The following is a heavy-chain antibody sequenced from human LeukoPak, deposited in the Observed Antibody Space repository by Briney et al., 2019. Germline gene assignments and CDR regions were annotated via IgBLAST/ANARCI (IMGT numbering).Heavy chain of an antibody. CDR2: IYYSGST. V-gene: IGHV4-39*01. D-gene: IGHD6-19*01. J-gene: IGHJ5*02. Sequence: SETLSLTCTVSGCSISSSSYYWGWIRQPPGKGLEWSGSIYYSGSTYYNPSLKSRVTISVDTSKNQFSLKLSSVTAADTAVYYCARYSSGWTLNWFDPWGQGTLVTVSS. CDR3: ARYSSGWTLNWFDP. CDR1: GCSISSSSYY.